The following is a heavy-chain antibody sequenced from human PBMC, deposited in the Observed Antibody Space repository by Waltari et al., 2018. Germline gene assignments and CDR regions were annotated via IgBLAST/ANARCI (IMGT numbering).Heavy chain of an antibody. J-gene: IGHJ1*01. CDR3: ARGADYGDLEYFQH. Sequence: QVQLVQSGAEVKKPGASVKVSCKASGYTFTSYAMHWVRQAPGQRLEWMGWINAGNGNTKYSQECQGRVTITRDTSASTAYMELSSLRSEYMAVYYCARGADYGDLEYFQHWGQGTLVTVSS. CDR2: INAGNGNT. D-gene: IGHD4-17*01. CDR1: GYTFTSYA. V-gene: IGHV1-3*03.